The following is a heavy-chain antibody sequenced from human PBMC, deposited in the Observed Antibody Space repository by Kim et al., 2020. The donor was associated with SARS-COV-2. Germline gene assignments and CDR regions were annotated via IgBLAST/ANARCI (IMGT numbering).Heavy chain of an antibody. CDR1: GFSFSTSW. V-gene: IGHV3-74*03. CDR3: ASSEPIIFRTLKFDP. J-gene: IGHJ5*02. CDR2: VDPYGVLT. Sequence: GGSLRLSCAASGFSFSTSWMHWVRQAPGKGLLWVSRVDPYGVLTTYADSVKGRFTISRDNAKNTLYLQMNSLRVEDTAVYYCASSEPIIFRTLKFDPWGRGTLVTVPS. D-gene: IGHD3-9*01.